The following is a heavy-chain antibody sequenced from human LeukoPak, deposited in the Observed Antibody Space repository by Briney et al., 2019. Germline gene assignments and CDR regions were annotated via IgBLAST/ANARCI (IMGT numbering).Heavy chain of an antibody. CDR1: GGSISSYY. CDR2: IYYSGST. D-gene: IGHD3-10*01. V-gene: IGHV4-59*01. Sequence: PSETLSLTCTVSGGSISSYYWSWIRQPPGKGLEWIGYIYYSGSTNYSPPLKSRVTISVDTSKNQFSLKLSSVTAADTAVYYCARVLWFGETPYYFDYWGQGTLVTVSS. J-gene: IGHJ4*02. CDR3: ARVLWFGETPYYFDY.